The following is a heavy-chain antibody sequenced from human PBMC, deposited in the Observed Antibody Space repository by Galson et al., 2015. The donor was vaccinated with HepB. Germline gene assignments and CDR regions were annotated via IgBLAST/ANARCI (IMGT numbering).Heavy chain of an antibody. CDR3: ARDREAGRPGWFDP. V-gene: IGHV3-33*01. J-gene: IGHJ5*02. CDR2: IYYDGSQK. Sequence: SLRLSCATSGFTFSSYGIHWVRQAPGKGLEWVAVIYYDGSQKYYADSVKGRFTISRDNSKNTLYLQVNSLRAEDTAVYYCARDREAGRPGWFDPWGQGTLVTVSS. CDR1: GFTFSSYG. D-gene: IGHD6-19*01.